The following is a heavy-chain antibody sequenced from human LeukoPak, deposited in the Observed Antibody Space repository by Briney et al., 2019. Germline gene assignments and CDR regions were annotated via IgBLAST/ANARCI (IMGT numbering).Heavy chain of an antibody. CDR1: GGTFGSYA. D-gene: IGHD2-15*01. J-gene: IGHJ4*02. Sequence: SVKVSCKASGGTFGSYAISWVRQAPGQGLEWMGGIIPIFGTANYAQKFQGRVTITADESTSTAYMELSSLRSEDTAVYYCARAPIYEEVVVAAEYYFDYWGQGTLVTVSS. CDR3: ARAPIYEEVVVAAEYYFDY. V-gene: IGHV1-69*13. CDR2: IIPIFGTA.